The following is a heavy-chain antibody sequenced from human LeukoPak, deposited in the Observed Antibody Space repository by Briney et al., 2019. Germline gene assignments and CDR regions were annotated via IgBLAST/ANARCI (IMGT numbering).Heavy chain of an antibody. Sequence: PGGSLRLSCAASGFTFSSYEMNWVRQTPGKGLEWVSYISNSGITIFYADSVKGRFTISRDNAKNSLYLQMNSLRAEDTAVYYCARVSPNTVTTLQYFDYWGQGTLVTVSS. CDR2: ISNSGITI. V-gene: IGHV3-48*03. CDR1: GFTFSSYE. J-gene: IGHJ4*02. D-gene: IGHD4-17*01. CDR3: ARVSPNTVTTLQYFDY.